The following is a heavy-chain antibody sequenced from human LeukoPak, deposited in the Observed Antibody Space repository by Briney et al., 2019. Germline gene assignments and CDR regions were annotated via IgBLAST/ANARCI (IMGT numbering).Heavy chain of an antibody. V-gene: IGHV4-4*07. CDR1: GGSISSYY. D-gene: IGHD6-19*01. CDR3: AREPPLAVAGPDY. J-gene: IGHJ4*02. Sequence: SETLSLTCTVSGGSISSYYWSWIRQPGGKGLEWIGRIYTSGSTNYNPSLKSRVTISVDKSKNQFSLKLSSVTAADTAVYYCAREPPLAVAGPDYWGQGTLVTVSS. CDR2: IYTSGST.